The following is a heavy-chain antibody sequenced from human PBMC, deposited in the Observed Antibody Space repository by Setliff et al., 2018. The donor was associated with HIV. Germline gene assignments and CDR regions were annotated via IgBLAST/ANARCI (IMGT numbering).Heavy chain of an antibody. CDR2: IHSSGST. J-gene: IGHJ4*02. Sequence: TLSLTCTVSGGSISSYYWSWIQQPPGKGLEWIGNIHSSGSTNYNPSLKSRVTISVDTSKNQFSLKVTSVTAADTAVFYCGRGKHYNSGSPPLYDSWGQGTLVTVSS. CDR3: GRGKHYNSGSPPLYDS. V-gene: IGHV4-4*09. D-gene: IGHD3-10*01. CDR1: GGSISSYY.